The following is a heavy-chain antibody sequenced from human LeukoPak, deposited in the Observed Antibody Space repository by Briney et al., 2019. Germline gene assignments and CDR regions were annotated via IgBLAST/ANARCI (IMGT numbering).Heavy chain of an antibody. J-gene: IGHJ6*03. CDR1: GYTFTSYA. D-gene: IGHD2-2*02. V-gene: IGHV1-69*05. CDR3: ARERLGYCSSTSCYRSYMDV. Sequence: ASVKVSCKASGYTFTSYAMNWVRQAPGQGLEWMGGIIPIFGTANYAQKFQGRVTITTDESTSTAYMELSSLRSEDTAVYYCARERLGYCSSTSCYRSYMDVWGKGTTVTVSS. CDR2: IIPIFGTA.